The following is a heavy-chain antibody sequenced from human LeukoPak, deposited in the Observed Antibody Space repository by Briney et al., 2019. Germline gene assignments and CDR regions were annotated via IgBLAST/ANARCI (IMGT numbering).Heavy chain of an antibody. D-gene: IGHD1-26*01. V-gene: IGHV3-7*01. CDR2: IDQDGTHK. Sequence: PGGSLRLSCVASEFSFSSYCVSWVRQAPGKGLEWVANIDQDGTHKDYVDSVRGRFTISRDSADNSVHLQMNSLRAEETAAYYCAREFPGASFDCYYGMDVWGQGTTVTVSS. CDR1: EFSFSSYC. CDR3: AREFPGASFDCYYGMDV. J-gene: IGHJ6*02.